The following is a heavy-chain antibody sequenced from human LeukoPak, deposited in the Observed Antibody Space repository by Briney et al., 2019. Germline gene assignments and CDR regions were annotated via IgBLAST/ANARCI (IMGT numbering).Heavy chain of an antibody. V-gene: IGHV1-8*03. D-gene: IGHD1-14*01. Sequence: GASVKVSCKASGYTFTRYDINWVRQATGQGLEWMGWINTKSGMTGHAQKFQGRITITKDTSISTVYMELSSLSSEDTAVYFCAREWGKTTDYWGQGTLVTVSS. CDR2: INTKSGMT. CDR1: GYTFTRYD. CDR3: AREWGKTTDY. J-gene: IGHJ4*02.